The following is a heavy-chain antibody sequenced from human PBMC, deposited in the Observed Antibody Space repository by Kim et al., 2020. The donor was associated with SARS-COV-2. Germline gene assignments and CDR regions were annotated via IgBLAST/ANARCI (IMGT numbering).Heavy chain of an antibody. CDR2: IGQDGSDK. D-gene: IGHD1-26*01. CDR3: GRGGSYYYFDN. Sequence: GGSLRLSCAXSGFTFRYYWMTWVRQAPGKGLEWVANIGQDGSDKYYVDSVKGRFTISRDNAQKSLYLQMNSLGVDDTAVYYCGRGGSYYYFDNWGQGSLVTVSS. J-gene: IGHJ4*02. V-gene: IGHV3-7*04. CDR1: GFTFRYYW.